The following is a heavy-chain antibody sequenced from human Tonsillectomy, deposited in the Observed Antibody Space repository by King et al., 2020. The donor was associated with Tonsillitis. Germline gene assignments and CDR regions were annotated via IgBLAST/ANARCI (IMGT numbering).Heavy chain of an antibody. J-gene: IGHJ3*02. CDR1: GGTFSKYP. CDR2: IIPLFGTT. Sequence: QLVQSGPEVKKPESSVKVSCKASGGTFSKYPISWVRQAPGQGLEWMGGIIPLFGTTDYAQRFQGRVTITADESMTTAYMELSSLRSEDTAVYYCAREDDYGDSLGAFDIWGQGTMVIVS. D-gene: IGHD4-17*01. V-gene: IGHV1-69*01. CDR3: AREDDYGDSLGAFDI.